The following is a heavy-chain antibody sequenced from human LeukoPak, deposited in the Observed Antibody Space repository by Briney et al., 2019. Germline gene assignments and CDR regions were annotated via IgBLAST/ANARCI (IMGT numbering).Heavy chain of an antibody. J-gene: IGHJ4*02. CDR3: ARRYSSS. Sequence: SDTLSLTCAAYGGSFSGYYWSWIRQPPGKAPESIGEINHSGSTNYNPSLKSRVTISVDTSKNQFSLKLSSVTGADTAVYYCARRYSSSWGQGTLVTVSS. D-gene: IGHD6-13*01. CDR2: INHSGST. V-gene: IGHV4-34*01. CDR1: GGSFSGYY.